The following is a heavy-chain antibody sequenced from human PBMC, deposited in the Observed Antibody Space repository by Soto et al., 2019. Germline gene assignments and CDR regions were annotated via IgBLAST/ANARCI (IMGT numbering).Heavy chain of an antibody. Sequence: EEQLLQSGGGLVQPGGSLRLSCAASEFILTHYAMTWVRQASGKGLEWVSSIIASGGTTKDAESVKGRFTISRDYSKNTMYLQMNSRRGDYTATYYCAKGVVNPWHFDLWGRGTLVTVSS. V-gene: IGHV3-23*01. D-gene: IGHD6-6*01. J-gene: IGHJ2*01. CDR3: AKGVVNPWHFDL. CDR1: EFILTHYA. CDR2: IIASGGTT.